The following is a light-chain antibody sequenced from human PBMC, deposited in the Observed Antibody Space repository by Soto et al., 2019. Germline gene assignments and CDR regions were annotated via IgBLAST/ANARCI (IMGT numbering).Light chain of an antibody. CDR2: DVS. CDR1: SSDVGGYNY. CDR3: GSYASSSTIGVV. Sequence: QSVLTQPASVSGSPGQSITISCTGTSSDVGGYNYVSWYQQHPGKAPKLMIYDVSNRPSGVSNRFSGSKSGNTASLTISGLQAEDEADYYCGSYASSSTIGVVFGGGTKLTVL. V-gene: IGLV2-14*01. J-gene: IGLJ2*01.